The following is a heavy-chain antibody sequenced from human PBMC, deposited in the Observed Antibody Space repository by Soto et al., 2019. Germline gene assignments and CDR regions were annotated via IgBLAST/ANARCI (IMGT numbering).Heavy chain of an antibody. CDR1: GFAFSGHS. Sequence: PGGSLRLSCAASGFAFSGHSWYWVRQAPGKGLEWVSYISSSGISIQYADSVKGRFTISRDNARNSLSLQMNSLRDDDTAVYYCAKGRVDTAYFDCWGQGSLVTVSS. V-gene: IGHV3-48*02. CDR3: AKGRVDTAYFDC. J-gene: IGHJ4*02. CDR2: ISSSGISI. D-gene: IGHD2-15*01.